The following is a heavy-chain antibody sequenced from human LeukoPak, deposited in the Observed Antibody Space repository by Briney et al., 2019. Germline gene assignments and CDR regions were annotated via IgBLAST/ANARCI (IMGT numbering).Heavy chain of an antibody. J-gene: IGHJ4*02. D-gene: IGHD4-17*01. V-gene: IGHV4-34*01. Sequence: SETLSLTCAVYGGSFSGFYWSWIRQPPGKGLEWIGEINHSGSTNYNPSLKSRVTISVDTSKNQFSLKLSSVTAADTAVYYCARLPESGYGVSDYWGQGTLVTVSS. CDR3: ARLPESGYGVSDY. CDR1: GGSFSGFY. CDR2: INHSGST.